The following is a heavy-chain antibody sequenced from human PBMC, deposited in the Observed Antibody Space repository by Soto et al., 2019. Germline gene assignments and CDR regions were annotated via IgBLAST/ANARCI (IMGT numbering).Heavy chain of an antibody. CDR1: GGSISNDR. V-gene: IGHV4-4*07. J-gene: IGHJ4*02. D-gene: IGHD4-17*01. CDR2: IFASGRT. Sequence: SETLSLTCTVPGGSISNDRWSWVRQPAGKGLEWIGRIFASGRTNYNPSLQSRVTMSVDTSKNQFSLTMTSLAAADTAVYYCTRGTFETTAPSYWGQGIPVTVSS. CDR3: TRGTFETTAPSY.